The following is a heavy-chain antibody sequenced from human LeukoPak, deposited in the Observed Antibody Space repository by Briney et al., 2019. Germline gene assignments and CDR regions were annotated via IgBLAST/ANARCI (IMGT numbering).Heavy chain of an antibody. V-gene: IGHV1-3*03. CDR2: INTGNGNT. D-gene: IGHD3-10*01. J-gene: IGHJ4*02. Sequence: ASVKVSCKASGYTFTNYAMHWVRQAPGQRLEWMGWINTGNGNTKYSQEFQGRVTITRDTSANTAYMELSSLRSEDMAVYYCARVGDYGSGFDYWGQGTLVTVSS. CDR3: ARVGDYGSGFDY. CDR1: GYTFTNYA.